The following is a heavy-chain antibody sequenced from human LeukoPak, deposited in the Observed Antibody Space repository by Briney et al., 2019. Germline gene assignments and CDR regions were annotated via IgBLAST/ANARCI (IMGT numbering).Heavy chain of an antibody. CDR3: ARGYDSSGYYIP. J-gene: IGHJ4*02. Sequence: ASVKVSCKASGYTFTDYYMHWVRQAPGQGLEWMGWINPNSGGTNYAQKFQGRVTMTRDTSISTAYMELSRLRSDDTAVYYCARGYDSSGYYIPWGQGTLVTVSS. D-gene: IGHD3-22*01. V-gene: IGHV1-2*02. CDR1: GYTFTDYY. CDR2: INPNSGGT.